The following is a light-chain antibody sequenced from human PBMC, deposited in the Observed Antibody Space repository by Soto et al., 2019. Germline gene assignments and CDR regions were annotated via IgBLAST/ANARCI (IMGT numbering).Light chain of an antibody. V-gene: IGKV1-39*01. CDR2: AAS. J-gene: IGKJ1*01. CDR1: QGIDSN. CDR3: QQSYSTPQT. Sequence: DIQMTQSPSSLSASVGDRVTSTCRASQGIDSNLDWYQQKAGKAPKLLIYAASSLQSGVPSRFSGSGSGTDFTLTISSLQPEDFATYYCQQSYSTPQTFGQGTKVDI.